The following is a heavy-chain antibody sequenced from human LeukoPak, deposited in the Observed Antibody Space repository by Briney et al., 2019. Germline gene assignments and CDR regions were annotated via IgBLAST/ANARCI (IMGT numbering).Heavy chain of an antibody. V-gene: IGHV3-53*01. D-gene: IGHD5-12*01. CDR1: GFTFSSYG. CDR2: IYSDGTT. Sequence: GGSLRLSCAASGFTFSSYGISWVRQAPGKGLAWVSVIYSDGTTHYADSVKGRFTISRDNSKNTLYLQMNSLRAEDTAVYYCARDHIERGYWGQGTLVTVSS. J-gene: IGHJ4*02. CDR3: ARDHIERGY.